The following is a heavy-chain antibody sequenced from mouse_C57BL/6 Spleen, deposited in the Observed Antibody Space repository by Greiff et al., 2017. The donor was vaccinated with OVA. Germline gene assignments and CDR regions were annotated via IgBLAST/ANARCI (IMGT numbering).Heavy chain of an antibody. Sequence: QVQLQQSGAELVRPGASVTLSCKASGYTFTAYEMHWLKQTPVHGLEWIGAIDPETGGTAYPQKFKGKAILTADKSYSTDYMELRSLTSEDSAVYYCTRFSMDDGGQGTSVTVSS. CDR1: GYTFTAYE. V-gene: IGHV1-15*01. CDR2: IDPETGGT. CDR3: TRFSMDD. J-gene: IGHJ4*01.